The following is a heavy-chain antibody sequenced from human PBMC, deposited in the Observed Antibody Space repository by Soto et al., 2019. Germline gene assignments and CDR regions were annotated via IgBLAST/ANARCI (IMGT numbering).Heavy chain of an antibody. CDR1: GFTFSSYG. D-gene: IGHD3-22*01. CDR3: AKDPGWLLLRLRHDY. CDR2: ISYDGSNK. J-gene: IGHJ4*02. V-gene: IGHV3-30*18. Sequence: GGSLRLSCAASGFTFSSYGMHWVRQAPGKGLEWVAVISYDGSNKYYADSVKGRFTISRDNSKNTLYLQMNSLRAEDTAVYYCAKDPGWLLLRLRHDYWGQGTLVTVSS.